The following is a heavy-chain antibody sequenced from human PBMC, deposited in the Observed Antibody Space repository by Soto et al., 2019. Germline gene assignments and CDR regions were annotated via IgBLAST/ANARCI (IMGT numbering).Heavy chain of an antibody. D-gene: IGHD2-2*01. V-gene: IGHV1-3*01. Sequence: ASVKVSCKASGYTFTSYAMHWVRQAPGQRLEWMGWINAGNGNTKYSQKFQGRVTITRDTSASTAYMELSSLRSEDTAVYYCGRVYCSSTSCYGWWFDPWGQGTLVTVSS. CDR2: INAGNGNT. CDR3: GRVYCSSTSCYGWWFDP. J-gene: IGHJ5*02. CDR1: GYTFTSYA.